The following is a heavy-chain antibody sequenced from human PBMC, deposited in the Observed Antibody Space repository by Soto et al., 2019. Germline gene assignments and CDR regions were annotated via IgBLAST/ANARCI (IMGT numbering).Heavy chain of an antibody. D-gene: IGHD1-26*01. CDR1: GGSISGGDYY. CDR3: ARSSGIPDAFEI. V-gene: IGHV4-30-4*01. J-gene: IGHJ3*02. Sequence: QVQLQESGPGLVKPSQTLSLTCTVSGGSISGGDYYWSWIRQPPGKGLEWIGYIDYSGSTYYNPSHKSRLTISVDTSKNQLTLTPSSVPAADPSVYYYARSSGIPDAFEIFGHVTMVTVSS. CDR2: IDYSGST.